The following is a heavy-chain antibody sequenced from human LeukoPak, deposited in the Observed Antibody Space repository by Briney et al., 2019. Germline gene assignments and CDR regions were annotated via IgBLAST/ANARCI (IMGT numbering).Heavy chain of an antibody. V-gene: IGHV4-61*02. CDR2: INTGGTT. CDR3: ARTLLPGLKGAFDI. J-gene: IGHJ3*02. Sequence: SETLSLTCTVFGDSISSGTYYWSWIRQTADKRLEYIGRINTGGTTNYNPSLRGRVALSVDTSKNQISLNLGSVSAADTAVHYCARTLLPGLKGAFDIWGQGTMVTVSS. D-gene: IGHD3-22*01. CDR1: GDSISSGTYY.